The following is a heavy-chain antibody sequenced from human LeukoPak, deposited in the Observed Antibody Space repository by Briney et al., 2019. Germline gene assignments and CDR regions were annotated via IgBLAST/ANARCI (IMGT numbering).Heavy chain of an antibody. D-gene: IGHD1-26*01. V-gene: IGHV4-59*08. Sequence: SETLSLTCTVSGGSISTYYWSWIRQPPGKGLEWIGYIYYSGSTNYNPSLKSRVTISVDTSKNQFSLKLTSVTAADTAVYYCARHAISGTYYAAFDYWSHGALVTVSS. CDR2: IYYSGST. CDR3: ARHAISGTYYAAFDY. J-gene: IGHJ4*01. CDR1: GGSISTYY.